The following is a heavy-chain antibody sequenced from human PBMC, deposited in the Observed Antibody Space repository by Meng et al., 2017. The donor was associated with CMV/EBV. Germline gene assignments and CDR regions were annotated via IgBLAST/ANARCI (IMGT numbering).Heavy chain of an antibody. CDR2: IIPIFGTA. CDR1: GGTFSSYA. J-gene: IGHJ4*02. CDR3: ARLDYSTSSCAH. V-gene: IGHV1-69*05. D-gene: IGHD6-6*01. Sequence: SVKVSCKASGGTFSSYAISWVRQAPGQGLEWMGGIIPIFGTANYAQKFQGRVTITTDESTSTAYMELRSLRYDDTAVYYCARLDYSTSSCAHWGQGTLVTVSS.